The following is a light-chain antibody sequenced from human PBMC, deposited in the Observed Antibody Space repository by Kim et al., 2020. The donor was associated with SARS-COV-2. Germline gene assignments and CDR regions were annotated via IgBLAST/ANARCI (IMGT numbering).Light chain of an antibody. CDR3: CSYAGSRV. Sequence: SPGQSITISCTGTSSDVGSYNLVSWYQQHPGKAPKLMIYEVSKRPSGVSNRFSGSKSGNTASLTISGLQAGDEADYYCCSYAGSRVFGGGTQLTVL. CDR1: SSDVGSYNL. V-gene: IGLV2-23*02. J-gene: IGLJ3*02. CDR2: EVS.